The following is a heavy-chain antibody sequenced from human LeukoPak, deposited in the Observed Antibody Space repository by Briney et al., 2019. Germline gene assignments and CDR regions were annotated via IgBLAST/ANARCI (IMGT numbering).Heavy chain of an antibody. V-gene: IGHV1-69*05. CDR3: ARSALRGALLASRDWFDP. J-gene: IGHJ5*02. Sequence: SVKVSCKASGGTFCSYAISWVRQAPGQGLEWMGRIIPIFGTANYAQKFQGRVTITTDESTSTAYMELSSLRSEDTAVYYCARSALRGALLASRDWFDPWGQGTLVTVSS. CDR1: GGTFCSYA. CDR2: IIPIFGTA. D-gene: IGHD1-26*01.